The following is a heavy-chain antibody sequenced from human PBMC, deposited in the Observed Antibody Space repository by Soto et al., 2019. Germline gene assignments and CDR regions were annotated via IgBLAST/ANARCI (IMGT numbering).Heavy chain of an antibody. CDR2: ISYDGSNK. CDR3: AKDASYYYYYGMDV. V-gene: IGHV3-30*18. CDR1: GFTFSSYG. J-gene: IGHJ6*02. Sequence: PGGSLRLSCAASGFTFSSYGMHWVRQAPGKGLEWVAVISYDGSNKYYADSVKGRFTISRDNSKNTLYLQMNSLRAEDTAVYYCAKDASYYYYYGMDVWGQGPRSPSP.